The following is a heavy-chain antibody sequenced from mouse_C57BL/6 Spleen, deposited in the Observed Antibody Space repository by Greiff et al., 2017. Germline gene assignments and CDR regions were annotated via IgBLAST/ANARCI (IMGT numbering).Heavy chain of an antibody. CDR3: ASYDYDEAWFAY. J-gene: IGHJ3*01. Sequence: EVKLQESGPGLVKPSQSLSLTCSVTGYSITSGYYWNWIRQFPGNKLEWMGYISYDGSNNYNPSLKNRISITRDTSKNQFFLKLNSVTTEDTATYYCASYDYDEAWFAYRGQGTLVTVSA. D-gene: IGHD2-4*01. CDR2: ISYDGSN. V-gene: IGHV3-6*01. CDR1: GYSITSGYY.